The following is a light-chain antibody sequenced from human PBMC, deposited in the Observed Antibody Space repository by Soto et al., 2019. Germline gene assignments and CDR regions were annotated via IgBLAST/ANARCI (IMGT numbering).Light chain of an antibody. J-gene: IGKJ4*01. CDR3: QQFSSYPLT. Sequence: EITMTQSPDTLSVSPGERATLSCRASQTVRNNYLAWYQQKPGQAPRLLIYDASSRATGIPDRFSGGGSGTDFTLTISRLEPEDFAVYYCQQFSSYPLTFGGGTKVDIK. CDR2: DAS. V-gene: IGKV3-20*01. CDR1: QTVRNNY.